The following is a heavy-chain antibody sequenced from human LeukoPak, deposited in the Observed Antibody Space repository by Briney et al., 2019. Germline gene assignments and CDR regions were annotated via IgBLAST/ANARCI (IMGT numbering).Heavy chain of an antibody. V-gene: IGHV4-59*01. CDR1: GGSISSYY. Sequence: SETLSLTCTVSGGSISSYYWIWIRQPPGKGLEWIGYIYYSGSTNYNPSLKSRVTISVDTSKIQFSLKLSSVTAADTAVYYCARSNYYDSSGYYGDAFDIWGQGTMVTVSS. J-gene: IGHJ3*02. CDR3: ARSNYYDSSGYYGDAFDI. D-gene: IGHD3-22*01. CDR2: IYYSGST.